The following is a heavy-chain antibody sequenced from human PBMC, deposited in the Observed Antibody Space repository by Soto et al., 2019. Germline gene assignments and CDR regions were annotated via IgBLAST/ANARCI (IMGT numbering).Heavy chain of an antibody. CDR1: GGSIDSDAYY. Sequence: SETLSLTCTVSGGSIDSDAYYWSWIRQPPGKGLEWIGHIYYSGRTYYAPSLESRLTISLDMSKNQFSLRLSSVNASDTAVYYCARDRSNSPDYFDYWGQGTLVTVSS. J-gene: IGHJ4*02. D-gene: IGHD6-6*01. V-gene: IGHV4-30-4*01. CDR3: ARDRSNSPDYFDY. CDR2: IYYSGRT.